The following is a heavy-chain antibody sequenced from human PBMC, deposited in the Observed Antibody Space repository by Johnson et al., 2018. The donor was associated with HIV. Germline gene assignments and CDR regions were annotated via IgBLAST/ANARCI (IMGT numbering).Heavy chain of an antibody. J-gene: IGHJ3*02. Sequence: VRLVESGGGVVQPGRSLRLSCAASGFTFSNAWMSWVRQAPGKGLEWVGRIKSKTDGGTTDYAAPVKGRFTISRDDSKNTLYLQMNSLKTEDTAVYYCTRELGEDDDYDSGGDAFDIWGQGTMVTVSS. CDR3: TRELGEDDDYDSGGDAFDI. CDR2: IKSKTDGGTT. CDR1: GFTFSNAW. V-gene: IGHV3-15*01. D-gene: IGHD3-22*01.